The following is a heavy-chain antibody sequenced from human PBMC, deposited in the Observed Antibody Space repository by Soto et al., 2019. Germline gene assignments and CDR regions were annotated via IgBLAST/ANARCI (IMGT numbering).Heavy chain of an antibody. CDR2: IYYSGST. CDR3: ASYDYGGKRGYYFDY. V-gene: IGHV4-59*01. CDR1: GGSISSYY. Sequence: SETLSLTCTVSGGSISSYYWSWIRQPPGKGLEWIGYIYYSGSTNYNPSLKSRVTISVDTSKNQFSLKLSSVTAADTAVYYCASYDYGGKRGYYFDYWGQGTLVTVSS. D-gene: IGHD4-17*01. J-gene: IGHJ4*02.